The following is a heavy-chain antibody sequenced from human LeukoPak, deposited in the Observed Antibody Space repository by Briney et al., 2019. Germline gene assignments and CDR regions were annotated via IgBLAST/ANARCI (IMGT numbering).Heavy chain of an antibody. Sequence: SETLSLTCTVSGDSISTYSWNWIRQPAGKGLEWIGRVYSTGSTSYNPSLKTRVTMSIDTSKNQLSLKVGSVSAADTAVYYCARESTVSASRYYYYCMDVWGNGTTVTASS. J-gene: IGHJ6*03. CDR1: GDSISTYS. CDR2: VYSTGST. V-gene: IGHV4-4*07. CDR3: ARESTVSASRYYYYCMDV. D-gene: IGHD4-11*01.